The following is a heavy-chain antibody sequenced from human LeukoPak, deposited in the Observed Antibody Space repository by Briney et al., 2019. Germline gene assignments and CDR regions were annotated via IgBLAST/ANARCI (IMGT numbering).Heavy chain of an antibody. CDR2: IYYSGST. Sequence: PSETLSLTCTVSGGSISSSYYYWGWIRQPPGKGLEWIGTIYYSGSTYYNPSLKSRVTISVDTSKNQFSLKLSSVTAPDTAVYYCARHEDRNWYFDHWGQGTLVTASS. CDR3: ARHEDRNWYFDH. J-gene: IGHJ4*02. D-gene: IGHD1-1*01. V-gene: IGHV4-39*01. CDR1: GGSISSSYYY.